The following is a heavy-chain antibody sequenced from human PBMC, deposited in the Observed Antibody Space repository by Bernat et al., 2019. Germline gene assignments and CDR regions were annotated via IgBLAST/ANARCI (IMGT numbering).Heavy chain of an antibody. Sequence: EVQLVESGGGLVQPGGSLRLSCAASGFTFSSYSMNWVRQAPGKGLEWVSYISSSSSSTIYYADSVKGRFTISRVNAKNSLYLQMNSLRAEDTAVYYCASDYYDSSGYYWFDPWGQGTLVTVSS. CDR3: ASDYYDSSGYYWFDP. CDR1: GFTFSSYS. V-gene: IGHV3-48*01. J-gene: IGHJ5*02. CDR2: ISSSSSSTI. D-gene: IGHD3-22*01.